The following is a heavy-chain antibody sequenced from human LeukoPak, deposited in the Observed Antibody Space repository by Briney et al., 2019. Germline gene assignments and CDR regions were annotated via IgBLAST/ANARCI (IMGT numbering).Heavy chain of an antibody. V-gene: IGHV1-69*05. D-gene: IGHD2-2*01. CDR2: IIPIFGTA. CDR1: GGTFSSYA. Sequence: GASVKVSCKASGGTFSSYAISWVRHAPGQGLEWMGGIIPIFGTANYAQKFQGRVTITTDESTSTAYMELSSLRSEDTAVYYCARVGPAAKLTFDYWGQGTPVTVSS. J-gene: IGHJ4*02. CDR3: ARVGPAAKLTFDY.